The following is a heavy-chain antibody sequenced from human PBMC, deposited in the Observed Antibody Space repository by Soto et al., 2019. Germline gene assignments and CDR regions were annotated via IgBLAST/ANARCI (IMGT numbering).Heavy chain of an antibody. CDR2: IYYSGNT. Sequence: QVQLQESGPGLVKPSQTLSLTCTVSGGSINSGGSYWSWIRLHPGKGLEWIGYIYYSGNTYYNPSLKSRVXXSXDXXKNQFSLNLSSVTAADTAVYYCARVAYNWNRAFDYWGQGTLVTVSS. CDR1: GGSINSGGSY. CDR3: ARVAYNWNRAFDY. J-gene: IGHJ4*02. V-gene: IGHV4-31*03. D-gene: IGHD1-20*01.